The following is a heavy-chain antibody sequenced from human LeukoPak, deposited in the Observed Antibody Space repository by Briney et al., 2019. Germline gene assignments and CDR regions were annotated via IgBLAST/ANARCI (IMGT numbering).Heavy chain of an antibody. CDR1: GFPFSSYW. CDR2: ISGDGTIK. J-gene: IGHJ4*02. Sequence: SGGSLRLSCEPSGFPFSSYWMLWVRQATGKGLVWVSRISGDGTIKTYADFVRGRFTISRDNTKNILYLQMNSLKVEDTATYFCSRSQFDYWGQGVLVTVSS. CDR3: SRSQFDY. V-gene: IGHV3-74*03.